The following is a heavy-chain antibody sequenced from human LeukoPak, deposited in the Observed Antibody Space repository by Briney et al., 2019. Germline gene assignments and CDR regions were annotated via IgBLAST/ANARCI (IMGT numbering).Heavy chain of an antibody. Sequence: GGSLRLFCAASGFTFSSYLLSWLRQPPGKGGEGVDNIKQDGSEKSYLDSVKGRFTTSTDNAKNSLYRQMNSLTAEDTAVYYCAREKGGSGSYYKADYFDYWGQGTLVTVSS. CDR2: IKQDGSEK. J-gene: IGHJ4*02. CDR3: AREKGGSGSYYKADYFDY. D-gene: IGHD3-10*01. V-gene: IGHV3-7*01. CDR1: GFTFSSYL.